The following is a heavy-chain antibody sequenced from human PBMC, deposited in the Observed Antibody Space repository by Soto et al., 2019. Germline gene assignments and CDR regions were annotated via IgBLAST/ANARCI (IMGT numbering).Heavy chain of an antibody. CDR1: GGSFSNYA. Sequence: SVKVSCKASGGSFSNYAINWVRQAPGQGLEWMGGIIPILDTANYTQNFQGRVTITADKSTSTAYMELRSLRYDDTAVYYCASGIAGYYYYGMDVWGQGTTVTDSS. CDR3: ASGIAGYYYYGMDV. D-gene: IGHD1-1*01. J-gene: IGHJ6*02. CDR2: IIPILDTA. V-gene: IGHV1-69*06.